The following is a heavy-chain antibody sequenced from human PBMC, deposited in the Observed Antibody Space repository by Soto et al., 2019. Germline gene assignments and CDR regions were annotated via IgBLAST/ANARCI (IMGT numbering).Heavy chain of an antibody. CDR1: GFSFRKYA. CDR2: ISGSGGSGRG. Sequence: GGSLRLSCVGSGFSFRKYAMNWVRQAPGKGLEWVSGISGSGGSGRGFYADPVRGRFTISRDNSKNTLYLEMNSLRAEDTAVYYCAKDLDDYSSAIDFWGQGTLVTVSS. V-gene: IGHV3-23*01. D-gene: IGHD4-4*01. CDR3: AKDLDDYSSAIDF. J-gene: IGHJ4*02.